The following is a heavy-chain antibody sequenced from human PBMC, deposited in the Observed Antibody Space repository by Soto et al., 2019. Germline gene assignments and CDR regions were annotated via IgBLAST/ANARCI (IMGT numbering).Heavy chain of an antibody. Sequence: GGSLRLSCAASGFTFRSYAMHWVRQAPGKGLEWVAVISYDENNRYYTDSVRGRFTISRDNSKNTLYLQVNSLRAEDTAVYYCARAMDTAMASKDNWFDPWGQGTLVTVSS. CDR3: ARAMDTAMASKDNWFDP. CDR2: ISYDENNR. J-gene: IGHJ5*02. CDR1: GFTFRSYA. V-gene: IGHV3-30-3*01. D-gene: IGHD5-18*01.